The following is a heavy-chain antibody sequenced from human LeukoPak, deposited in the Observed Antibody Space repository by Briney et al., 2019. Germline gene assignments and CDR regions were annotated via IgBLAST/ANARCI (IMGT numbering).Heavy chain of an antibody. D-gene: IGHD3-3*01. Sequence: ASVKVSCKASGYTFTGYYMHWVRQAPGQGLEWMGWINPNSGGTNYAQKFQGRVTMTRDTSISTAYMELSSLRSEDTAVYYCAREIVKLRFMDVWGKGTTVTVSS. CDR2: INPNSGGT. CDR1: GYTFTGYY. CDR3: AREIVKLRFMDV. J-gene: IGHJ6*04. V-gene: IGHV1-2*02.